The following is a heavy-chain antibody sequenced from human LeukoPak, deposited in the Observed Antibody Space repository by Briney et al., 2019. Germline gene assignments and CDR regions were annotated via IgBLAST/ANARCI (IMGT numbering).Heavy chain of an antibody. Sequence: SESLSLTCTVSDGSISSYYWSWIRQPPGKGLEWIGYIYSSGSTNSNPSLKSRVTISGDTSKTQFSLKMTSVTAADTAVYYCARQGSGGRAFDIWGQGTMVTVSS. CDR1: DGSISSYY. D-gene: IGHD1-26*01. J-gene: IGHJ3*02. CDR2: IYSSGST. V-gene: IGHV4-59*08. CDR3: ARQGSGGRAFDI.